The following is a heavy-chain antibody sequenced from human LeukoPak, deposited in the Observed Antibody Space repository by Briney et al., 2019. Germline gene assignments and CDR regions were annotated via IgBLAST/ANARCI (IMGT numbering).Heavy chain of an antibody. CDR3: ARDVTSWNDATFDI. CDR1: GFSFSNYW. V-gene: IGHV3-7*01. CDR2: IKVDGSET. Sequence: PGGSLRLSCAASGFSFSNYWMSWVRQAPGKGLEWVANIKVDGSETYYVDSVQGRLTISRDNSKNSLYLQMNYLRVEDTAVYYFARDVTSWNDATFDIWGQGTMVSV. J-gene: IGHJ3*02. D-gene: IGHD1-1*01.